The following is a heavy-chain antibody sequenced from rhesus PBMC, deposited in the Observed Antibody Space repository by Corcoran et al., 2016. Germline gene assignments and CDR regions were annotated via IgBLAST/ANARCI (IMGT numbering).Heavy chain of an antibody. J-gene: IGHJ4*01. CDR1: GFSISTTGTG. D-gene: IGHD2-39*02. CDR2: IYWSDSK. V-gene: IGHV2-95*01. Sequence: QVTLKESGPALVKPTQTLTLTCTFSGFSISTTGTGVGWIRPPSGKALEWLASIYWSDSKYYSTSLKSKLTISKDTSKNQVVLTMTYMAPVDTATYYCARVRYCSGGVCLFDYWGQGVLVTVSS. CDR3: ARVRYCSGGVCLFDY.